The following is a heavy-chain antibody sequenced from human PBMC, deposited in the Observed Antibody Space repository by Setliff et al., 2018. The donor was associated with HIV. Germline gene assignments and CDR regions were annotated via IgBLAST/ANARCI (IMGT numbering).Heavy chain of an antibody. J-gene: IGHJ6*03. CDR3: ARGPLVVPTHYYMDL. V-gene: IGHV1-69-2*01. D-gene: IGHD3-22*01. CDR2: VDPEDGET. Sequence: ASVKVSCKASGYTFTDYYMHWVQQAPGKGLEWMGRVDPEDGETIYAEKFQGRVTITADTSTDTAYMELSSLRSEDTAVYYCARGPLVVPTHYYMDLWGKGTTVTVSS. CDR1: GYTFTDYY.